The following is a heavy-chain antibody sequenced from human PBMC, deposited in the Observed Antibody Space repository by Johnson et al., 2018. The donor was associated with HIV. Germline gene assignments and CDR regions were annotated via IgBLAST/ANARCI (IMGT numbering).Heavy chain of an antibody. Sequence: QVQLVESGGGVVQPGRSLRLSCAASGFTFSSYAMHWVRQAPGKGLEWVAVISYDGSNKYYADSVKGRFTISRDNSGNTLYLQMDSLRVEDTAVYYCASTRLGAFNTWGQGTMVTVSS. J-gene: IGHJ3*01. CDR3: ASTRLGAFNT. CDR2: ISYDGSNK. CDR1: GFTFSSYA. V-gene: IGHV3-30*14. D-gene: IGHD3-16*01.